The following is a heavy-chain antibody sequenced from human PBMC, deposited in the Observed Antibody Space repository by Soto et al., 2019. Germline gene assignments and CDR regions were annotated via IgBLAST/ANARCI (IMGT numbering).Heavy chain of an antibody. CDR2: TSNSGNSV. CDR3: ARNTFKWFDP. V-gene: IGHV3-11*01. J-gene: IGHJ5*02. CDR1: GFTFNDFF. Sequence: QVQLVESGGDLVKPGGSLSLSCAASGFTFNDFFMTWIRQAPGRGPEWVASTSNSGNSVYYADSVKGRFTVSRDNAQNTLTLQMTDLRVDDTAVYYCARNTFKWFDPWGQGTLVTVSS.